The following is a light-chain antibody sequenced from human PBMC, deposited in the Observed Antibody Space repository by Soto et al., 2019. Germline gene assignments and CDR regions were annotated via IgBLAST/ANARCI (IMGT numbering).Light chain of an antibody. CDR3: QQYESFSAT. CDR2: DVS. CDR1: QGITNW. J-gene: IGKJ1*01. V-gene: IGKV1-12*01. Sequence: DIQMTQSPSSVSASVGDRVTITCRASQGITNWLAWYQQKPGKAPKLLIYDVSALPRGVPPRFSGSGSGTQFTLTISGLQPDDFATYYCQQYESFSATFGPGTKVDIK.